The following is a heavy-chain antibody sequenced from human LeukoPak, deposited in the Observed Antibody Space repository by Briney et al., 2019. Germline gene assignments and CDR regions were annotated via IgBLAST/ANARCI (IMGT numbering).Heavy chain of an antibody. CDR2: IRYDGSNK. CDR3: AREFPYYYDISGYKLDY. Sequence: PGGSLRLSCAASGFTFSSYGMHWVRQAPGKGLEWVAFIRYDGSNKYYADSVKGRFTISRDNAKNSLYLQMNSLRAEDTAVYYCAREFPYYYDISGYKLDYWGQGTLVTVSS. D-gene: IGHD3-22*01. J-gene: IGHJ4*02. CDR1: GFTFSSYG. V-gene: IGHV3-30*02.